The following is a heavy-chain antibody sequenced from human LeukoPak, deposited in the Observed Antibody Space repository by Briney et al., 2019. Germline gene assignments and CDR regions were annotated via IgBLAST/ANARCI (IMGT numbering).Heavy chain of an antibody. V-gene: IGHV3-30*18. J-gene: IGHJ6*02. CDR2: TSYDGSDK. D-gene: IGHD2-15*01. CDR3: AKDRGSYYYDIDV. Sequence: GGSLRLSCAASGFTFGNYGMHWVRQAPGKGLDWVAVTSYDGSDKYYADSVKGRLTISRDNSNNTLYLQMSSLSAEDTAVYYCAKDRGSYYYDIDVWGQGTTVTVS. CDR1: GFTFGNYG.